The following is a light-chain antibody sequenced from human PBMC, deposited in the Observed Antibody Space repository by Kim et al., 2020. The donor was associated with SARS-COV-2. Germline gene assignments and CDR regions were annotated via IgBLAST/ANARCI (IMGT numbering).Light chain of an antibody. J-gene: IGLJ3*02. V-gene: IGLV4-69*01. CDR2: LNSDGSH. Sequence: SVKLTCTRSSGHSRYAIAWHQQQPEKGPRYLMKLNSDGSHSKGDGIPDRFSGSSSGAERYLTISSLQSEDEADYYCQTWGTGILVFGGGTQLTVL. CDR1: SGHSRYA. CDR3: QTWGTGILV.